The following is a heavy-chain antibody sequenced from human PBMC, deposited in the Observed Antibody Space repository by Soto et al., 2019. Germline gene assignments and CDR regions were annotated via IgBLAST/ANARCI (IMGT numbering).Heavy chain of an antibody. CDR2: ISGSGGST. Sequence: EVQLLESGGGLVQPGGSLRLSCAASGCTFSSYAMSWVRQAPGKGLEWVSAISGSGGSTYYADSVKGRFTISRDNSKNTLYLKMNSLRAEDTAVYYCAKPLRDYYGSGSSYWGQGTLVTVSS. V-gene: IGHV3-23*01. CDR1: GCTFSSYA. D-gene: IGHD3-10*01. J-gene: IGHJ4*02. CDR3: AKPLRDYYGSGSSY.